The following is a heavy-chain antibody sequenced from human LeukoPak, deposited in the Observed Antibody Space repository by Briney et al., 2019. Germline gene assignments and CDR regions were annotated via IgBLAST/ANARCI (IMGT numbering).Heavy chain of an antibody. V-gene: IGHV3-30*02. Sequence: GGSLRLSCAASGFTFSSYGMHWVRQAPGKGLEWVAFIRYDGSNKYYADSVKGRVTISRDNSKNTLYLQMNSLRAEETAVYYCAKGRGIVVVSWFDPWGQGTLVTVSS. CDR1: GFTFSSYG. CDR3: AKGRGIVVVSWFDP. J-gene: IGHJ5*02. CDR2: IRYDGSNK. D-gene: IGHD2-21*01.